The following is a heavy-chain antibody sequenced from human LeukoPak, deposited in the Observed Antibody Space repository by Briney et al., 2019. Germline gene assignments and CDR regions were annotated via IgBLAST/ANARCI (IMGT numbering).Heavy chain of an antibody. Sequence: GGSLRVSCAASGFIFNRYAMSWVRQAPGKGLEWVSGIYSGGSTYYADSVKGRFTISRDNSKNTLYLQMNSLRAEDTAVYYCARGGAIRASFNWFDPWGQGTLVTVSS. CDR2: IYSGGST. V-gene: IGHV3-53*01. D-gene: IGHD2-2*01. J-gene: IGHJ5*02. CDR1: GFIFNRYA. CDR3: ARGGAIRASFNWFDP.